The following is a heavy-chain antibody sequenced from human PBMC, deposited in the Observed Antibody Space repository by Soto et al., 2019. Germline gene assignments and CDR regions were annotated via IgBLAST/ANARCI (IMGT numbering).Heavy chain of an antibody. J-gene: IGHJ3*02. CDR3: ARENARSHFDI. Sequence: GGSLRLSCAASGFTFSSYDMHWVRQATGKGLEWVSAIGTAGDTYYPGSVKDRFTISRENAKNSLYLQMNSLRAGDTAVYYCARENARSHFDIWGQGTMVTVSS. CDR2: IGTAGDT. CDR1: GFTFSSYD. D-gene: IGHD1-1*01. V-gene: IGHV3-13*01.